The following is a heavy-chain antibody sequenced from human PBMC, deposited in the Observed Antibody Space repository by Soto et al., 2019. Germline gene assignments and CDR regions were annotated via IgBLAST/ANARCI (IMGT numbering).Heavy chain of an antibody. CDR1: TFIMYS. J-gene: IGHJ5*02. Sequence: EVQVVESGGGLVKPGGSLRLSCNFTFIMYSMNWVRQAPGKGVEWVASISSGSAFIKYADSVKGRFSISRDNAKNSVSLQINSLRAEDTAMYYCTRDQGGSYDSWFDPWGRGTLVTVSS. D-gene: IGHD1-26*01. CDR3: TRDQGGSYDSWFDP. V-gene: IGHV3-21*01. CDR2: ISSGSAFI.